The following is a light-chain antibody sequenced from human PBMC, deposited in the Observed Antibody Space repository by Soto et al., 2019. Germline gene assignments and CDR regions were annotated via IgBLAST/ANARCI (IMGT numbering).Light chain of an antibody. CDR1: RSLTRW. CDR2: ETS. J-gene: IGKJ1*01. Sequence: DIQMSQSPSTLSASVGDRVTITCRASRSLTRWLAWYQQKPGKAPKLLIYETSILQSGVPSRFSGSGSGTDFTLTISSLQPDDIATYYCLQDYNYPWTFGQGTKVDIK. CDR3: LQDYNYPWT. V-gene: IGKV1-5*03.